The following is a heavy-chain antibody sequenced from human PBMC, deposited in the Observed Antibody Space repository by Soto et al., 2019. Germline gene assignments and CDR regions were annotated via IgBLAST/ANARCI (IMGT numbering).Heavy chain of an antibody. V-gene: IGHV3-30*18. Sequence: QPGGSLRLSCAASGFTFSSYGMHWVRQAPGKGLEWVAVISYDGSNKYYADSVKGRFTISRDNSKNTLYLQMNSLRAEDTAVYYCAKGLGTTVNEDYYYGMDVWGQGTTVTVSS. CDR1: GFTFSSYG. J-gene: IGHJ6*02. CDR2: ISYDGSNK. D-gene: IGHD4-17*01. CDR3: AKGLGTTVNEDYYYGMDV.